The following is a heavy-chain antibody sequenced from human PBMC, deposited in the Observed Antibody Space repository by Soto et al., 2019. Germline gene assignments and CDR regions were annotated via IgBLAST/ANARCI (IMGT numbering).Heavy chain of an antibody. Sequence: QVQLQESGPGLVKPSETLSLTCTVSGGSISSDYWTWIRQPPGERLEWIGYIYYNGNTNYNSSLKSRVTISIDTSKNQFSLKLNSVTAADMAVYFCARLAYTSGFTFDYWGRGTLVTVSS. V-gene: IGHV4-59*01. J-gene: IGHJ4*02. CDR3: ARLAYTSGFTFDY. CDR2: IYYNGNT. D-gene: IGHD5-18*01. CDR1: GGSISSDY.